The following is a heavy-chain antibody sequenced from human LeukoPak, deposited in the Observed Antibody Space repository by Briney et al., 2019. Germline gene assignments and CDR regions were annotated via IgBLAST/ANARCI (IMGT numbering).Heavy chain of an antibody. Sequence: ASVKVSCKASGGTFSSYAISWVRQAPGQGLEWMGGIIPIFGTANYAQKFQGRVTITTDESTSTAYMELSSLRSDDTAVYYCARVDGSGSRPAWYWGQGTLVTVSS. CDR3: ARVDGSGSRPAWY. V-gene: IGHV1-69*05. J-gene: IGHJ4*02. CDR2: IIPIFGTA. D-gene: IGHD3-10*01. CDR1: GGTFSSYA.